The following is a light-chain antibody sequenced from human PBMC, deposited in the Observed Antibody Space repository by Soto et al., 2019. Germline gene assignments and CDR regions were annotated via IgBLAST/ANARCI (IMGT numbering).Light chain of an antibody. CDR1: QSVSSSY. J-gene: IGKJ1*01. CDR2: GAS. Sequence: IVLTQSLGTLSLSPGERATLSCRASQSVSSSYLAWYQQKPGQAPRLLIYGASSRATGIPDRFSGSGSGTDFTLTISSLQSEDFAVYYCQQFRTFGQGTKVDIK. V-gene: IGKV3-20*01. CDR3: QQFRT.